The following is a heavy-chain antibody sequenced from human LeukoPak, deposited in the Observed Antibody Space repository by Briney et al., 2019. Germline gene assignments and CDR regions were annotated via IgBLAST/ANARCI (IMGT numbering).Heavy chain of an antibody. V-gene: IGHV4-39*01. CDR2: IYYSGNA. CDR1: GDSISSSGHF. CDR3: ARHELPGMSISAGLDY. Sequence: SETLSLTCAVSGDSISSSGHFWGWIRQPPGKGLEWIGSIYYSGNAYYSPSLKSRVTISVDTSKNQLSLELNFVTAADTAFYYCARHELPGMSISAGLDYWGQGTLVTVSS. D-gene: IGHD6-13*01. J-gene: IGHJ4*02.